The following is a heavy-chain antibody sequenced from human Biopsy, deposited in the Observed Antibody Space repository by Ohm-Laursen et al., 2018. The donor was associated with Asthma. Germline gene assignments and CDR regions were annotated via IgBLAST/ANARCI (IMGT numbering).Heavy chain of an antibody. CDR2: IHYSGST. V-gene: IGHV4-31*03. CDR1: GGSISSGGYY. Sequence: TLSLTCTVSGGSISSGGYYWSWIRQHPGKGLEWFGYIHYSGSTYYNPSLKSRVTISVDTSKNQFSLKLSSVTAADTAGYYCARDAYGGNAAYYYGMDVWGQGTTVTVSS. J-gene: IGHJ6*02. D-gene: IGHD4-23*01. CDR3: ARDAYGGNAAYYYGMDV.